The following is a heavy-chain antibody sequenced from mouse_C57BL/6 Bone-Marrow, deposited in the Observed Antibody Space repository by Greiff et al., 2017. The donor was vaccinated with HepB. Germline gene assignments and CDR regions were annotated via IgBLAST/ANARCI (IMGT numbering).Heavy chain of an antibody. CDR2: ISNGGGST. CDR1: GFTFSDYY. Sequence: EVNVVESGGGLVQPGGSLKLSCAASGFTFSDYYMYWVRQTPEKRLEWVADISNGGGSTYSPDTVKGRFTIYRDNATNTRYLQMSRLKSEDTAMYYCGRLGYSNSFAYWGQGTLVTVSA. V-gene: IGHV5-12*01. CDR3: GRLGYSNSFAY. J-gene: IGHJ3*01. D-gene: IGHD2-5*01.